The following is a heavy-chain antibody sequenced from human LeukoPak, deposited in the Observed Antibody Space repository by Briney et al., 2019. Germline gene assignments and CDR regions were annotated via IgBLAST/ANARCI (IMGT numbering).Heavy chain of an antibody. V-gene: IGHV3-21*01. J-gene: IGHJ4*02. D-gene: IGHD1-7*01. Sequence: GGSLRLSCAASGFTFSSYAMIWVRQAPGKGLEWVSSISSSSSYIYYADSVKGRFTISRDNAKNSLYLQMNSLRAEDTAVYYCARMNYVSSGWGAPFDYWGQGTLVTVSS. CDR3: ARMNYVSSGWGAPFDY. CDR2: ISSSSSYI. CDR1: GFTFSSYA.